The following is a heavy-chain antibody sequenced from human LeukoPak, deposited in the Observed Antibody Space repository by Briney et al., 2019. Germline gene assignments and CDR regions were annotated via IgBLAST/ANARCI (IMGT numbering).Heavy chain of an antibody. CDR3: ARARSRITFGGIRHAFDI. J-gene: IGHJ3*02. D-gene: IGHD3-16*01. CDR2: IIPLLGIT. Sequence: SVKVSCKASGDTSGSYAMNWVRQAPGQGLEWVARIIPLLGITNRAQNLQGRVTVNADTSTNTVYLELSSLRPDDTAVYYCARARSRITFGGIRHAFDIWGQGTLVTVYS. CDR1: GDTSGSYA. V-gene: IGHV1-69*04.